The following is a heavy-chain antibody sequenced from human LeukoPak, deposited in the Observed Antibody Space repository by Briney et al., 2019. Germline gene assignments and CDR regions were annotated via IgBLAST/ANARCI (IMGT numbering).Heavy chain of an antibody. J-gene: IGHJ4*02. D-gene: IGHD1-26*01. CDR1: GDSIRSTNW. Sequence: PSETLSLTCGVSGDSIRSTNWGSWVRQPPGQGLEWIGEISLSGQTNYSPSLNGRVTMSLDESRNQLSLKLTSVTAADTAIYYCSRESGAFCPFGYWGQGTLVIVPP. CDR2: ISLSGQT. V-gene: IGHV4/OR15-8*02. CDR3: SRESGAFCPFGY.